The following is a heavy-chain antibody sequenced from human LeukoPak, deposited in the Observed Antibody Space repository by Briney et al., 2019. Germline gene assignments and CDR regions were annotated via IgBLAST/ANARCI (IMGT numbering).Heavy chain of an antibody. V-gene: IGHV1-69*05. CDR2: IIPIFGTA. CDR3: ARVPKTTASPAIEYYYYMDV. Sequence: SVKVSCQASGGTFSSYAISWVRQAPGQGLEWMGGIIPIFGTANYAQKFQGRVTITTDESTSTAYMELSSLRSEDTAVYYCARVPKTTASPAIEYYYYMDVWGKGTTVTVSS. CDR1: GGTFSSYA. J-gene: IGHJ6*03. D-gene: IGHD1-14*01.